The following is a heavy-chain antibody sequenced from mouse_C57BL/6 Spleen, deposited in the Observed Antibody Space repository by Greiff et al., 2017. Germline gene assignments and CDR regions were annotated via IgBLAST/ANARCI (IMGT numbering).Heavy chain of an antibody. J-gene: IGHJ1*03. CDR2: IYPGSGST. V-gene: IGHV1-55*01. Sequence: QVQLQQPGAELVKPGASVKMSCKASGYTFTSYWITWVKQRPGQGLEWIGDIYPGSGSTNYNEKFKSNATLTVDTSSSTAYMQLSSLTSEDSAVYYWARSGNEGYYGWYFDVWGTGTTVTVSS. CDR3: ARSGNEGYYGWYFDV. D-gene: IGHD2-3*01. CDR1: GYTFTSYW.